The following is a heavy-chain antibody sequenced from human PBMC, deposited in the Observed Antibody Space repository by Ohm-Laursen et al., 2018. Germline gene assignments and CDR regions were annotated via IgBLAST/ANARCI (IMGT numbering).Heavy chain of an antibody. Sequence: GSLRLSCAASGFAFSRYAMNWVRQAPGKGLEWVSSISTSSGNTYYADSVKGRFTISRDNSKNTLYLQMNSLRAEDTAVYYCAKDQSVAVAGTPELDYWGQGTLVTVSS. V-gene: IGHV3-23*01. J-gene: IGHJ4*02. D-gene: IGHD6-19*01. CDR3: AKDQSVAVAGTPELDY. CDR2: ISTSSGNT. CDR1: GFAFSRYA.